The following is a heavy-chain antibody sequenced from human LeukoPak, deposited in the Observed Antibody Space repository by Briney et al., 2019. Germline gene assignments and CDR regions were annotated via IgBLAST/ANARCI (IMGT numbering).Heavy chain of an antibody. Sequence: SVKVSCKASGGSISSYAISWVRQDPGQGLEWMVGIIPIFVTANYAQKFQGRVTITADESTSTAYMELSSLRSEDTAVYYCARAGMARINWFDPWGQGTLVTVSS. J-gene: IGHJ5*02. CDR1: GGSISSYA. D-gene: IGHD1-14*01. CDR2: IIPIFVTA. V-gene: IGHV1-69*13. CDR3: ARAGMARINWFDP.